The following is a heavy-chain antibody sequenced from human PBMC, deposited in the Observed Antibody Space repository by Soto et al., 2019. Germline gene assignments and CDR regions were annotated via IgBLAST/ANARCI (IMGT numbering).Heavy chain of an antibody. V-gene: IGHV3-11*05. CDR2: ISSTSSYT. D-gene: IGHD3-22*01. J-gene: IGHJ5*02. CDR3: ERDPDSSGYGCFDP. Sequence: QVVESGGGLVKPGGSLRLSCAASGFIFGDSCMSWIRQAPGKGLEWVAYISSTSSYTDYADSVKGRFTISRDNAKNSLYLQMNSLRAEDTAVYYCERDPDSSGYGCFDPWGQGTLVTVSS. CDR1: GFIFGDSC.